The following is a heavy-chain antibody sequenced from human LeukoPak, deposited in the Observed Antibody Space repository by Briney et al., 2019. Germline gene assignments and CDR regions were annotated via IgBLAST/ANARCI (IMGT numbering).Heavy chain of an antibody. Sequence: SGTLSLTCAVYGGSFSGYYWSWIRQPPGKGLEWIGEINHSGSTNYNPSLKSRVTISVDTSKNQFSLKLSSVTAADTAVYYCARGRPRTTLPDYWGQGTLVTVSS. V-gene: IGHV4-34*01. CDR2: INHSGST. CDR1: GGSFSGYY. J-gene: IGHJ4*02. CDR3: ARGRPRTTLPDY. D-gene: IGHD2-15*01.